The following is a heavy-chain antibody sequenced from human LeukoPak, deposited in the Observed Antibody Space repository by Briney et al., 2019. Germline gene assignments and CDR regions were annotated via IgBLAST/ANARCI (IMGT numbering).Heavy chain of an antibody. CDR2: INPSGGST. Sequence: ASVKVSCKASGYTFTGYYMHWVRQAPGQGLEWMGIINPSGGSTSYAQKFQGRVTMTSDTSTSTVYIELSRLTCEDTAVYYCARADPIFGVVMIDYWGQGTLVTVSS. CDR1: GYTFTGYY. D-gene: IGHD3-3*01. J-gene: IGHJ4*02. CDR3: ARADPIFGVVMIDY. V-gene: IGHV1-46*01.